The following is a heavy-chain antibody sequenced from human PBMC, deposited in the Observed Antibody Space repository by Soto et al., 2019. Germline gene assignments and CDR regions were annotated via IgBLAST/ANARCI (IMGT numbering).Heavy chain of an antibody. V-gene: IGHV3-23*01. CDR3: ADLSRYCTSSNCD. Sequence: DVRLLESGGGLVQPGGSLRLSCAASGFTFSSYSMSWVRQAPGKGLEWVSTIGTSASPYSGDSVRGRFTISRDNSRNTLYLQMNSLRAEDTAVYYCADLSRYCTSSNCDWGQGTLVTVSS. CDR1: GFTFSSYS. CDR2: IGTSASP. J-gene: IGHJ4*02. D-gene: IGHD2-2*01.